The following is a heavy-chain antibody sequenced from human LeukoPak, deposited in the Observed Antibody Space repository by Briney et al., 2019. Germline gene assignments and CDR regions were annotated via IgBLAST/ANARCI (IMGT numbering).Heavy chain of an antibody. D-gene: IGHD3-10*01. J-gene: IGHJ4*02. CDR1: GGSITTSTYY. Sequence: SETLSLTCTVSGGSITTSTYYWGWLRQPPGRGVEWVGTIYYSGYTYYNPSLESRVTIFVDTSKNQFSLKLSSVTAADTAVYYCAKHYMGSYDNRGLDSWGQGTLVTVSS. V-gene: IGHV4-39*01. CDR3: AKHYMGSYDNRGLDS. CDR2: IYYSGYT.